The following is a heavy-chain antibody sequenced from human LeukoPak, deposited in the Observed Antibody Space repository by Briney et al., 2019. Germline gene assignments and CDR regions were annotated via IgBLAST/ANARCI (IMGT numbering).Heavy chain of an antibody. Sequence: GGSLRLSCAASGFTFDDYGMSWVRQAPGKGLEWVSRINNDGSTTNYADLVKGRFTISRDNAKNTLYLQMNSLRAEDTAVYYCARDYNPSGWYSSALDYWGQGILVTVSS. CDR3: ARDYNPSGWYSSALDY. J-gene: IGHJ4*02. D-gene: IGHD6-25*01. V-gene: IGHV3-74*01. CDR2: INNDGSTT. CDR1: GFTFDDYG.